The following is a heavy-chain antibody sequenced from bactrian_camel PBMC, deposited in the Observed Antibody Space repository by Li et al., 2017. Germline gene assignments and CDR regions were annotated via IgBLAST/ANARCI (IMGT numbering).Heavy chain of an antibody. J-gene: IGHJ4*01. D-gene: IGHD1*01. V-gene: IGHV3S1*01. Sequence: VQLVESGGGAVQAGGSLRLSCAISVSGSSTRWVGWFREAPGKDREGVAVIYTGAGTTYYDDSVKGRFTISQNNDKTTVWLQMNSLEPEDTALYYCATTPLRVAGVCLWNAGYWGQGTQVTVS. CDR1: VSGSSTRW. CDR2: IYTGAGTT. CDR3: ATTPLRVAGVCLWNAGY.